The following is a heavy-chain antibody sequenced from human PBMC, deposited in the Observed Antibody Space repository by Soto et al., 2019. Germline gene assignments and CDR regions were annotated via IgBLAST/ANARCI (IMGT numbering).Heavy chain of an antibody. J-gene: IGHJ4*02. V-gene: IGHV3-23*01. D-gene: IGHD3-22*01. CDR2: ISGSGGST. CDR3: LYYYDSSGYYLGDYFDY. Sequence: GGSLRLSCAASGFTFSSYAMSWVRQAPGKGLEWVSAISGSGGSTYYADSVKGRFTISRDNSKNTLYLQMNSLRAEDTAVYYCLYYYDSSGYYLGDYFDYWGQGTLVTVSS. CDR1: GFTFSSYA.